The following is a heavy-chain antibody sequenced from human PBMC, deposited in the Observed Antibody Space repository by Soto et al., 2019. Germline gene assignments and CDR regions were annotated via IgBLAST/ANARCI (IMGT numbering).Heavy chain of an antibody. J-gene: IGHJ5*02. CDR3: TRHVHDHRSLHWFDP. CDR2: IRSKTNSYAT. D-gene: IGHD1-1*01. CDR1: GFTFSGSA. V-gene: IGHV3-73*01. Sequence: PGGSLRLSCAASGFTFSGSAMHWVRQASGKGLEWVGRIRSKTNSYATAYDASVKGRFTISRDDSKKTAYLQMNSLKTEDTAVNYCTRHVHDHRSLHWFDPWGQGTLVTVSS.